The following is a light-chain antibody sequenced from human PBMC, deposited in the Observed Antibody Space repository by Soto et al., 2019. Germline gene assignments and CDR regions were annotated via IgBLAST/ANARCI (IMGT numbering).Light chain of an antibody. J-gene: IGKJ4*01. CDR1: QSLLHSNGYNY. Sequence: DLVMTQSPLSLPVTPGEPASISCRSSQSLLHSNGYNYLDWYLQRPGQSPQLLIYLGSNRASGVPDRFSGSGSGTDVTLKISRVEAEDVGVYYCMQALQTPPTFGGGTKVEIK. CDR3: MQALQTPPT. V-gene: IGKV2-28*01. CDR2: LGS.